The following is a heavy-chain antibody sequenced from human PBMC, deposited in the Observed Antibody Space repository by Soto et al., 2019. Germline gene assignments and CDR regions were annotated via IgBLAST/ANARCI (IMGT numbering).Heavy chain of an antibody. J-gene: IGHJ3*02. V-gene: IGHV4-39*01. CDR3: ARFITMIVVVIATDAFDI. CDR1: GGSISSSSYY. CDR2: IYYSGST. D-gene: IGHD3-22*01. Sequence: QLQLQESGPGLVKPSETLSLTCTVSGGSISSSSYYWGWIRQPPGKGLEWIGSIYYSGSTYYNPSLKSRVTISVDTSKNQFSRKLSSVTAADTAVYYCARFITMIVVVIATDAFDIWGQGTMVTVSS.